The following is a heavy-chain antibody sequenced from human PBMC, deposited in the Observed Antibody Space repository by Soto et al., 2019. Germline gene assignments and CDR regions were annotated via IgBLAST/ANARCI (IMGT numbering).Heavy chain of an antibody. CDR1: GFTFSNAW. CDR2: IKSKTDGGTT. V-gene: IGHV3-15*01. Sequence: EVQLVESGGGLVKPGGSLRLSCAASGFTFSNAWMSWVRQAPGKGLEWVGRIKSKTDGGTTDYAAPVIGRFTISRDDSKNTLYLQMNSLKTEDTAVYYCTTDSLVLRFLEWAFDPWGQGTLVTVSS. CDR3: TTDSLVLRFLEWAFDP. D-gene: IGHD3-3*01. J-gene: IGHJ5*02.